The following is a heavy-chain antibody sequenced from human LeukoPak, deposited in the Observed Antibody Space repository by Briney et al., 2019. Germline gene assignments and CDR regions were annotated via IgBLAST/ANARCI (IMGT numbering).Heavy chain of an antibody. V-gene: IGHV3-9*01. CDR3: AKEKSSSWYEDDAFDI. Sequence: PGRSLRLSCAASGFTFDDYAMHWVRQAPGKGLEWVSGISWNSGSIGYADSEKGRFTISRDNAKNSLYLQMNSLRAEDTALYYCAKEKSSSWYEDDAFDIWGQGTMVTVSS. CDR1: GFTFDDYA. D-gene: IGHD6-13*01. J-gene: IGHJ3*02. CDR2: ISWNSGSI.